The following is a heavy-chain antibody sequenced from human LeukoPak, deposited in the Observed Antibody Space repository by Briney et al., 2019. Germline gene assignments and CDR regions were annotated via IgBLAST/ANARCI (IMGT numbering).Heavy chain of an antibody. CDR3: ARSGFLEWSRYFDL. CDR2: IYYSGST. D-gene: IGHD3-3*01. CDR1: GGSISSYY. J-gene: IGHJ2*01. Sequence: PSETLSLTCTVSGGSISSYYWNWIRQPPGKGLEWIGSIYYSGSTYYNPSLKSRVTISVDTSKNQFSLKLSSVTAADTAVYYCARSGFLEWSRYFDLWGRGTLVTVSS. V-gene: IGHV4-39*07.